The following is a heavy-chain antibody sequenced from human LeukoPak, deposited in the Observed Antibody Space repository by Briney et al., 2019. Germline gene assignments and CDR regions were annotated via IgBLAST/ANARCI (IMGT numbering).Heavy chain of an antibody. D-gene: IGHD3-22*01. Sequence: KSSETLSLTCAVYGGSFSGYYWSWIRQPPGKGLELIGEINHSGSTNYNPSLKSRVTISVDTSKNQFSLKLSSVTAADTAVYYCARRARITMIVVVIRASEGNWFDPWGQGTLVTVSS. CDR1: GGSFSGYY. CDR3: ARRARITMIVVVIRASEGNWFDP. J-gene: IGHJ5*02. V-gene: IGHV4-34*01. CDR2: INHSGST.